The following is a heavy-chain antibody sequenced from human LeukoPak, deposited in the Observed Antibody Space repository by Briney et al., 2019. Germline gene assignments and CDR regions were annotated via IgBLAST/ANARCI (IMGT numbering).Heavy chain of an antibody. CDR2: ISNDGTDK. CDR3: VREGTYFFASGSFQGYYFDN. D-gene: IGHD3-10*01. CDR1: GVTFSNYA. V-gene: IGHV3-30*03. Sequence: GGSLRLSCAAPGVTFSNYAMHWVRQSPGKGLEWVAVISNDGTDKHHADSVKGRFTVSRDNSNHTVYLEMDRLRVEDAAIYYCVREGTYFFASGSFQGYYFDNWGQGTLVTVSS. J-gene: IGHJ4*02.